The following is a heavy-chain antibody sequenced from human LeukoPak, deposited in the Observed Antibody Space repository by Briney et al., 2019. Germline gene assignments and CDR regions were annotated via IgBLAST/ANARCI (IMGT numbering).Heavy chain of an antibody. CDR1: GFTFSSYG. Sequence: GGTLRLSCAASGFTFSSYGMSWVRQAPGKGLEWFSGINWNGGSTGYADSVKGRFTISRHNAKSTAYLQMNSLRAEDTAVYYCGTSRWSGVVDSWGQGTLVTVSS. V-gene: IGHV3-20*04. CDR3: GTSRWSGVVDS. J-gene: IGHJ5*01. CDR2: INWNGGST. D-gene: IGHD3-3*01.